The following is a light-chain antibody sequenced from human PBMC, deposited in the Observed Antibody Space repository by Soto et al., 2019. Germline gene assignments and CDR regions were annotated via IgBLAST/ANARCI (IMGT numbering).Light chain of an antibody. CDR1: QIVSTNY. J-gene: IGKJ2*01. V-gene: IGKV3-20*01. CDR2: GAS. Sequence: EIVLTQSPGTLSLSPGERATLSCRTSQIVSTNYLAWYQQKPGQAPRLLIYGASNRATGIPGRFSGSASGTVFTLTINRLEPEDFAVYYCQQYGSSETFGQGTKLEIK. CDR3: QQYGSSET.